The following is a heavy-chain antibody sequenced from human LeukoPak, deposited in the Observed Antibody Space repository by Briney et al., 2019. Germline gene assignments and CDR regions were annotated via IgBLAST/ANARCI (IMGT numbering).Heavy chain of an antibody. CDR3: ARVSGYSGTWYVDY. V-gene: IGHV3-33*01. CDR1: GFTFKSYG. J-gene: IGHJ4*02. Sequence: GGSLRLSCVASGFTFKSYGMHWVAQAPGKGLEWVAIIWYDGSNKYYADFVKGRFTTSRDNSKNTLYLQMNSLRADDTAVYYCARVSGYSGTWYVDYWGQGTLVTVSS. D-gene: IGHD6-13*01. CDR2: IWYDGSNK.